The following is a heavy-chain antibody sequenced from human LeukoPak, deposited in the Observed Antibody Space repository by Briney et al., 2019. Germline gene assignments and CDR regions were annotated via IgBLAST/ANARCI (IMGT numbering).Heavy chain of an antibody. CDR2: IHSGGST. CDR1: GFTVSSNY. Sequence: GGSLRLSCAASGFTVSSNYMSWVRQAPGKGLEWVSVIHSGGSTYYADSVKGRFTISRDNSKNTLYLQMNSLRAEDTAVYYCAREGHDFWTLDYWGQGTLVTVSS. CDR3: AREGHDFWTLDY. D-gene: IGHD3-3*01. J-gene: IGHJ4*02. V-gene: IGHV3-53*01.